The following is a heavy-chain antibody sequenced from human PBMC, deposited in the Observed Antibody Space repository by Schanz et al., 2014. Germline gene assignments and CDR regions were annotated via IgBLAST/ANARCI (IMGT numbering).Heavy chain of an antibody. J-gene: IGHJ4*02. D-gene: IGHD1-1*01. V-gene: IGHV3-23*01. CDR1: GFSVGNKY. CDR3: AKIERNED. Sequence: EVQLMESGGGLVKPGGSLRLSCAASGFSVGNKYMNWVRQAPGKGLEWVSVIGVDGTTTYYADSVKGRFTISRDNSKNTLYLQMNSLRAEDTAVYFCAKIERNEDWGQGTLVTVSS. CDR2: IGVDGTTT.